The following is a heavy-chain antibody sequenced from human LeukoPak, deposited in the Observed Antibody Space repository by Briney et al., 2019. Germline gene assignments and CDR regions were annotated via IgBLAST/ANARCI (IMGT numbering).Heavy chain of an antibody. D-gene: IGHD3-22*01. J-gene: IGHJ4*02. CDR1: SRYY. V-gene: IGHV3-48*01. CDR3: ARELYDSSGYYARADY. CDR2: ISSSSSTI. Sequence: SRYYWGWIRQAPGKGLEWVSYISSSSSTIYYADSVKGRFTISRDNAKNSLYLQMNSLRAEDTAVYYCARELYDSSGYYARADYWGQGTLVTVSS.